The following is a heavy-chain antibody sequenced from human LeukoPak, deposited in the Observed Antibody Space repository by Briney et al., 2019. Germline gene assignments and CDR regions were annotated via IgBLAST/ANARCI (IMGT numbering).Heavy chain of an antibody. CDR3: ARHASSSDSTASYYSFDY. V-gene: IGHV4-39*01. CDR2: VHYGGST. Sequence: PSETLSLTCTVSGCSISSSGSFWDWFRQPPGKGLEWLVTVHYGGSTYYNPSLKSRVIIAVDTSKNQFSLRLTSVTAADTAVFYCARHASSSDSTASYYSFDYWGQGTLVTVSS. CDR1: GCSISSSGSF. D-gene: IGHD3-22*01. J-gene: IGHJ4*02.